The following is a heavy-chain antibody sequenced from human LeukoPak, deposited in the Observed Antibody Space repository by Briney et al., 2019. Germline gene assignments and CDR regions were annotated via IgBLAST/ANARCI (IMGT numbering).Heavy chain of an antibody. CDR1: GGSIGPYY. CDR2: IYTSGTA. CDR3: ARSRHGSGRGFYYFDY. Sequence: SETLSLTCIVSGGSIGPYYWSWIRQAAGKGPEWIGRIYTSGTADYNPALKGRVFLSVDTAKNQFSLKVTSVTAADTAVYYCARSRHGSGRGFYYFDYWGQGTLVTVSS. D-gene: IGHD3-10*01. V-gene: IGHV4-4*07. J-gene: IGHJ4*02.